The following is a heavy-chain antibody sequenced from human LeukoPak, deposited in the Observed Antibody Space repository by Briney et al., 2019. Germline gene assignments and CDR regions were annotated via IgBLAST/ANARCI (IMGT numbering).Heavy chain of an antibody. CDR2: IHDSGST. CDR3: ARALPYDILTGSTMYYFDY. D-gene: IGHD3-9*01. Sequence: KPSEILSLTCTVSGGSISSYYWSWIRQPPGKGLEWIAYIHDSGSTNYNPSLKSRVTISVDTSKNQFSLKLSSVTAADTAVYYCARALPYDILTGSTMYYFDYWGQGTLVTVSS. CDR1: GGSISSYY. J-gene: IGHJ4*02. V-gene: IGHV4-59*01.